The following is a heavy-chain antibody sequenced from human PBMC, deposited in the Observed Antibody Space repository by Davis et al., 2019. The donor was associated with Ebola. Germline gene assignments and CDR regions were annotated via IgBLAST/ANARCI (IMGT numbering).Heavy chain of an antibody. Sequence: ASVKVSCKASGYTFTSYGISWVRQAPGQGLEWMGWISAYNGNTNYAQKLQGRVTMTTDTSTSTAYMELRSLRSDDTAVYYCARDRGMVTEYYFGYWGQGTLVTVSS. J-gene: IGHJ4*02. V-gene: IGHV1-18*01. CDR3: ARDRGMVTEYYFGY. CDR2: ISAYNGNT. D-gene: IGHD4-23*01. CDR1: GYTFTSYG.